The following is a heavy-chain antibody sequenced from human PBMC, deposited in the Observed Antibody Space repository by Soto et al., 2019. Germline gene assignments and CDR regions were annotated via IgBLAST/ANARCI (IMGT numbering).Heavy chain of an antibody. CDR3: ATLPPRIVVVVLPIPT. D-gene: IGHD2-15*01. J-gene: IGHJ4*02. Sequence: QVQLQESGPRLVKPSGTLSLTCAVSGAFISSTNWWTWVRQPPGKGLEWIGEIYHTGSTKYNPSLXGXVXIXLDKSNNQFSLNLSSVTAADTAVYYCATLPPRIVVVVLPIPTWGQGTLVTVSS. V-gene: IGHV4-4*02. CDR1: GAFISSTNW. CDR2: IYHTGST.